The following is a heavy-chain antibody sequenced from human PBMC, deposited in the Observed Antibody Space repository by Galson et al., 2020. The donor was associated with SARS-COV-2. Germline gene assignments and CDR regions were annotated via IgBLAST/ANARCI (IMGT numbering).Heavy chain of an antibody. CDR3: AGSHKNFWYNFDN. CDR1: GLIFSDYY. D-gene: IGHD6-13*01. CDR2: ISPSSGYT. J-gene: IGHJ4*02. Sequence: GGSLRLSCTASGLIFSDYYMTWIRQAPGKGLEWISCISPSSGYTNYADSVRGRFTISRDNTKTSLFLHMDSLRAEDTAVYYCAGSHKNFWYNFDNWGQGALVTVSS. V-gene: IGHV3-11*03.